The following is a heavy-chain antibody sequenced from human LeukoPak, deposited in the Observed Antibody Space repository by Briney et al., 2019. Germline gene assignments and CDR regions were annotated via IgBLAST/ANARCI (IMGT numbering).Heavy chain of an antibody. CDR1: GFTFSSYG. V-gene: IGHV3-30*02. Sequence: GGSLRLSCAASGFTFSSYGMHWVRQAPGKGLEWVAFIRYDGSNKYYADSVKGRFTISRDNSKDTLYLQMNSLRAEDTAVYYCARGRVRGASYYYGMDVWGQGTTVTVSS. CDR2: IRYDGSNK. CDR3: ARGRVRGASYYYGMDV. D-gene: IGHD3-10*01. J-gene: IGHJ6*02.